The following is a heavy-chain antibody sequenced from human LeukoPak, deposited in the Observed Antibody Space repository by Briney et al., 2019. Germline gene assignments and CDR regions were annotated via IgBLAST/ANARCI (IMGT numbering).Heavy chain of an antibody. V-gene: IGHV5-51*01. Sequence: GESLKSSCKGSGYSFTSYWIGWVRQMPGKGLEWMGIIYPGDSDTRYSPSFQGQVTISADKSISTAYLQWSSLKASDTAMYYCARHEPPYGSGSYYFVYWGQGTLVTVSS. CDR1: GYSFTSYW. D-gene: IGHD3-10*01. CDR3: ARHEPPYGSGSYYFVY. J-gene: IGHJ4*02. CDR2: IYPGDSDT.